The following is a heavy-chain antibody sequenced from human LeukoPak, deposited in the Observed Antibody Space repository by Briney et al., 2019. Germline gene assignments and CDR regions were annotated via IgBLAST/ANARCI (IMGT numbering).Heavy chain of an antibody. Sequence: DPGGSLRLSCAVSGFTSDDHAMHWVRQASGKGLEWVAGIMWRSGSTGYGDTVKGRFTLYRDNAKKSLYLQMNGLRVEDTAFYYCTKDLTPGGADVWGQGTTVTVSS. J-gene: IGHJ6*02. V-gene: IGHV3-9*02. D-gene: IGHD3-10*01. CDR1: GFTSDDHA. CDR3: TKDLTPGGADV. CDR2: IMWRSGST.